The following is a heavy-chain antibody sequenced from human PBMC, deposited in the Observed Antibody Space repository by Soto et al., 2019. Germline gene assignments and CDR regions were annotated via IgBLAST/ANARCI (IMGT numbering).Heavy chain of an antibody. J-gene: IGHJ5*02. Sequence: EVQLVESGGGLVQPGGSLRLSCAASGFTFSSYAMHWVRQAPGKGLEYVSAISSNGGSTYYANSVKGRFTISRDNSKNTLYLQMGSLRAEDMAVYYCARGSNDYRDYPNWFDPWGQGTLVTVSS. D-gene: IGHD4-17*01. V-gene: IGHV3-64*01. CDR1: GFTFSSYA. CDR3: ARGSNDYRDYPNWFDP. CDR2: ISSNGGST.